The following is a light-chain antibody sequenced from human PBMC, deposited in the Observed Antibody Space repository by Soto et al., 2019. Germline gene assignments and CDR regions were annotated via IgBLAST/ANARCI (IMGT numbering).Light chain of an antibody. CDR3: QQRSNWPPSLT. Sequence: EIVLTQSPATLSLSPGERATLSCRASQSVSSYLAWYQQKPGQAPRLLIYDASNRATGIPARFSGSGSGTDFTLTIISLEPEDFAVYYCQQRSNWPPSLTFGGGTKVDIK. CDR1: QSVSSY. J-gene: IGKJ4*01. CDR2: DAS. V-gene: IGKV3-11*01.